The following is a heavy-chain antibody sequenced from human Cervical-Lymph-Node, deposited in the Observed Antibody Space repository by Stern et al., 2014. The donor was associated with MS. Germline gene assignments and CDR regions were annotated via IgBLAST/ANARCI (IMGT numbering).Heavy chain of an antibody. J-gene: IGHJ5*02. CDR1: GFKFDYFA. CDR3: AKADDYAAGIDA. CDR2: LGWNSEGR. Sequence: EVQLEESGGGMVQPGRSLRLSCEASGFKFDYFAMHWVRQAPGKGLEWVSGLGWNSEGRGYADSVQGRFTISRDNAKSSLYLQMNSLTAEDTALYYCAKADDYAAGIDAWGQGTLVVVSS. V-gene: IGHV3-9*01. D-gene: IGHD3-16*01.